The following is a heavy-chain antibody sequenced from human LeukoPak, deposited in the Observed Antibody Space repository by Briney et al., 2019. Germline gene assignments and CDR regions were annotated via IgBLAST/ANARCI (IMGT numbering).Heavy chain of an antibody. CDR1: GGSFSDYY. D-gene: IGHD2/OR15-2a*01. CDR2: INHSGST. CDR3: ARGLTSMPRGGY. Sequence: SETLSLTCAVYGGSFSDYYWSWIRQPPGKGLEWIGEINHSGSTNYNPSLKSRVTILVDTSKNQFSLKLSSVTAADTAVYYCARGLTSMPRGGYWGQGTLVTVSS. V-gene: IGHV4-34*01. J-gene: IGHJ4*02.